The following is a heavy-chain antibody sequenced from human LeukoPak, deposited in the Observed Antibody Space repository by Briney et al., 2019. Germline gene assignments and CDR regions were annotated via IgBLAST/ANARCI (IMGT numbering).Heavy chain of an antibody. Sequence: PSETLSLTCTVSGVSISNYYWSWIRQPAGKGLEWIGRINTSGSTNCNPSLKSRVTMSVDTSKNQFSLKLTSVTAADTAAYYCAREIATSGGNSRALGYWGQGTLVTVSS. CDR1: GVSISNYY. D-gene: IGHD4-23*01. CDR2: INTSGST. J-gene: IGHJ4*02. V-gene: IGHV4-4*07. CDR3: AREIATSGGNSRALGY.